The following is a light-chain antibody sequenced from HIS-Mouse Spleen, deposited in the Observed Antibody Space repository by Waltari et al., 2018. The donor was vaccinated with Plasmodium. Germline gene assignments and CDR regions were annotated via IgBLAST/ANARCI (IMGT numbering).Light chain of an antibody. J-gene: IGLJ2*01. Sequence: SYVLTQPPSVSVAPGQTARITCGGNNIGSKSVHWYQQKPGQAPVLVVYDYSDRPSGVPERFSGSKSGNPATRTIGRVEAGDEADYYCEVWDSSSDHPVFGGGTKLTVL. CDR3: EVWDSSSDHPV. V-gene: IGLV3-21*02. CDR2: DYS. CDR1: NIGSKS.